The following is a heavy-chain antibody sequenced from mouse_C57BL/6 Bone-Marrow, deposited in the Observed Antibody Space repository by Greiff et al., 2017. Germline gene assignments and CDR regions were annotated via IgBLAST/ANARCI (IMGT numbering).Heavy chain of an antibody. Sequence: EVQRVESGGDLVKPGGSLKLSCAASGFTFSSYGMSWVRQTPDKRLEWVANISSGGSYTYYPDSVKGRFTISRDNAKNTLYLQMSSLKSEDTAMYYCARLSFITPWFAYWGQGTLVTVSA. CDR2: ISSGGSYT. J-gene: IGHJ3*01. CDR1: GFTFSSYG. D-gene: IGHD1-1*01. V-gene: IGHV5-6*01. CDR3: ARLSFITPWFAY.